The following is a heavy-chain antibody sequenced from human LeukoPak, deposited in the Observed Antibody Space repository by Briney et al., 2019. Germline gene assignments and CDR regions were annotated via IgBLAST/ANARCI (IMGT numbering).Heavy chain of an antibody. CDR1: GDSISGFY. CDR3: ARDRSYGPDH. CDR2: INTSGST. D-gene: IGHD5-18*01. J-gene: IGHJ4*02. Sequence: SETLSLTCTVSGDSISGFYWSWIRQPAGKGLEWIGRINTSGSTNYKPSLKSRVTMSVDTSKNQFSPKLSPVTAADTAVYYCARDRSYGPDHWGQGTLVTVSS. V-gene: IGHV4-4*07.